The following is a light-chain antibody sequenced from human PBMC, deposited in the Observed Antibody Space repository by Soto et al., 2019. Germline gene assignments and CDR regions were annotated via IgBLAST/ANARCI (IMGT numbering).Light chain of an antibody. CDR3: QQRRYWPPLP. CDR2: VAS. J-gene: IGKJ4*02. V-gene: IGKV3-11*01. Sequence: VLTQSPATLSLSPGQRATLSCRASQIISNYVAWYQQKPGQAPRLLISVASNRATSIPARFSGSGSGTDFTLTISRLEPEDFGVSYLQQRRYWPPLPFGGGTKVQIK. CDR1: QIISNY.